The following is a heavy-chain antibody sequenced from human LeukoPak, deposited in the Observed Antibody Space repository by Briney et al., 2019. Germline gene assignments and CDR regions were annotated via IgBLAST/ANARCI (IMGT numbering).Heavy chain of an antibody. CDR1: GYTLTEFS. Sequence: ASVKVSCKVSGYTLTEFSMHWVRQAPGKGLEWMGGFDPEDGETIYAQKFQGRVTMTEDTSTDTAYMELSSLRSEDMAVYYCATNPNFNFDYWGQGTLVTVSS. CDR3: ATNPNFNFDY. CDR2: FDPEDGET. D-gene: IGHD1-7*01. J-gene: IGHJ4*02. V-gene: IGHV1-24*01.